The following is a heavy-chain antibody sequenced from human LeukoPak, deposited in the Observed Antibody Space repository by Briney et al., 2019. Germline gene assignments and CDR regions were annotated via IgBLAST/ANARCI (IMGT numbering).Heavy chain of an antibody. D-gene: IGHD3-3*01. CDR1: GGSFSGYY. CDR3: ARGSYDFWSGYYRSGYYFDY. CDR2: INHSGST. V-gene: IGHV4-34*01. J-gene: IGHJ4*02. Sequence: SETLSLTCAVYGGSFSGYYWSWIRQPPGKGLEWIGEINHSGSTNYNPSLKSRVTISVDTSKNQFSLKLSSVTAADTAVYYCARGSYDFWSGYYRSGYYFDYWGQGTLVTVSS.